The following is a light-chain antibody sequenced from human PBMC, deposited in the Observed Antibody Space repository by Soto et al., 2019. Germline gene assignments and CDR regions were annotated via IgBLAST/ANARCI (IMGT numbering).Light chain of an antibody. CDR3: QQYNNWPPWT. Sequence: EIVMTQSPATLSVSPGERATLFCRASQSVSSNLAWYQQKPGQAPRFLIYGASSRATGIPARFSGSGSGTEFTLTIGSLQSEDFAVYYCQQYNNWPPWTFGQGTKVDIK. CDR1: QSVSSN. V-gene: IGKV3-15*01. J-gene: IGKJ1*01. CDR2: GAS.